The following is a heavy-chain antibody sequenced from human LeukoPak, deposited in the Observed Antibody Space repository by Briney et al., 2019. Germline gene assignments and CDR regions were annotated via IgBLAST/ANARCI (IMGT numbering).Heavy chain of an antibody. J-gene: IGHJ3*02. V-gene: IGHV3-7*01. CDR2: IKEDGSEK. Sequence: GGSLRLSCAASGFTFSRYWMSWVGQAPGKGVEWVANIKEDGSEKYYVDSVKGRFTISRDNAKNSLYLQMNSLRAEDTAVYYCAREYCSGDSCYNDAFDMWGQGTMVTVSS. CDR1: GFTFSRYW. CDR3: AREYCSGDSCYNDAFDM. D-gene: IGHD2-15*01.